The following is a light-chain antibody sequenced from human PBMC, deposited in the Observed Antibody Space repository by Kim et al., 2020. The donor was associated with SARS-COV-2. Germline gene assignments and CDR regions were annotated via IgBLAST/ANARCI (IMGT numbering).Light chain of an antibody. CDR3: QVWDSSSDHRVV. V-gene: IGLV3-21*04. J-gene: IGLJ2*01. Sequence: PGKTARVSWGGNSIGSKSVPWYQRKSGQAPVLVIYYDSDRPSGIPERFSGSNSGNTATLTISRVEAGDEADYYCQVWDSSSDHRVVFGGGTQLTVL. CDR2: YDS. CDR1: SIGSKS.